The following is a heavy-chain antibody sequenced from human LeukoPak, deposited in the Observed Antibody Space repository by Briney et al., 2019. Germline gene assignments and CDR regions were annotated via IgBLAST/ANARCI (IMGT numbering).Heavy chain of an antibody. D-gene: IGHD4/OR15-4a*01. Sequence: GASVQVSCKASGYTFIDYSIYWVRQAPGQGLEWMGWINPNSGGTNYAQKFQGRVTMNRDTSISTAYMELSRLTSDDTAVYYCARAANPQDCFDCWGQRTLVTVSS. CDR3: ARAANPQDCFDC. J-gene: IGHJ4*02. V-gene: IGHV1-2*02. CDR1: GYTFIDYS. CDR2: INPNSGGT.